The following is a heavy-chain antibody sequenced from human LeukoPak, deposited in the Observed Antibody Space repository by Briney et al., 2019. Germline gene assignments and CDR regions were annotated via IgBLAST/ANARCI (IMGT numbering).Heavy chain of an antibody. D-gene: IGHD6-13*01. Sequence: GGSLRLSCAASGFTVSSNYMSWVRQAPGKGLEWVSIIYSGGSTYYADSVKGRFTISRDNSKNTLYLQMNSLRAEDTAVYYCASSIAAAGYDAFDIWGQGTMVTVSS. CDR3: ASSIAAAGYDAFDI. V-gene: IGHV3-66*01. CDR2: IYSGGST. CDR1: GFTVSSNY. J-gene: IGHJ3*02.